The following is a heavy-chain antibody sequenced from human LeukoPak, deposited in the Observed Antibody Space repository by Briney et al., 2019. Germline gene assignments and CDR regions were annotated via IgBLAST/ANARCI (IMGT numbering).Heavy chain of an antibody. CDR1: GFTFSNAW. D-gene: IGHD5-24*01. V-gene: IGHV3-15*01. J-gene: IGHJ4*02. CDR3: TTGNVEMATSFDY. Sequence: GGSLRLSCAASGFTFSNAWMSWVRQAPGKGLEWVGHIKSKTDGGTTDYAAPVKGRFTISRDDSKNTLYLQMNSLKTEDTAVYYCTTGNVEMATSFDYWGQGTLVTVSS. CDR2: IKSKTDGGTT.